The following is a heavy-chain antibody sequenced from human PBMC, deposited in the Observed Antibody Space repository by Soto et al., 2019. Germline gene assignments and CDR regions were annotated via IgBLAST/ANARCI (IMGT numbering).Heavy chain of an antibody. CDR1: GFTFSSYA. CDR2: ISGSGGST. J-gene: IGHJ1*01. Sequence: GGSLRLSCAASGFTFSSYAMSWVRQAPGKGLEWVSAISGSGGSTYYADSVKGRFTISRDNSKNTLYLQMNSLRAEDTAVYYCAKSLGDSSSWYFGARYFQHWGQGTLVTVSS. D-gene: IGHD6-13*01. CDR3: AKSLGDSSSWYFGARYFQH. V-gene: IGHV3-23*01.